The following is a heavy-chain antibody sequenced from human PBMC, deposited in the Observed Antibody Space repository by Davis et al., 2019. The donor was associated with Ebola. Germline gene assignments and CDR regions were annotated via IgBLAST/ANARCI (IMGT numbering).Heavy chain of an antibody. CDR1: GYTFTSYA. Sequence: AASVKVSCKASGYTFTSYAMHWVRQAPGQRPEWMGWINAGNGNTKYSQKFQGRVTITRDTSARTAYMELSSLRSEDTAVYYCARDCTNGVCHYGMDVWGQGTTVTVSS. V-gene: IGHV1-3*01. CDR3: ARDCTNGVCHYGMDV. D-gene: IGHD2-8*01. CDR2: INAGNGNT. J-gene: IGHJ6*02.